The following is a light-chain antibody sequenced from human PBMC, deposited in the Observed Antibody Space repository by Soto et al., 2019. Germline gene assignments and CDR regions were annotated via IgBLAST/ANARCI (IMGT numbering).Light chain of an antibody. CDR3: AAWADRLAVYV. V-gene: IGLV1-44*01. CDR1: SSNIGSNT. Sequence: QSVLTQPPSASGTPGQIVAISCSGSSSNIGSNTVTWYQQLPGTAPTLLIYSTSQRSSGVPGRFSGSKSGASASLSISGLQSEHEADYYCAAWADRLAVYVFGTGTKGPVL. J-gene: IGLJ1*01. CDR2: STS.